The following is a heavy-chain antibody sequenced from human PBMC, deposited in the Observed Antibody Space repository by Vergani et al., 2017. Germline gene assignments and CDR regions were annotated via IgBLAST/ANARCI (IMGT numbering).Heavy chain of an antibody. CDR2: VDPEDGET. J-gene: IGHJ4*02. D-gene: IGHD3-10*01. Sequence: EVQLVQSGAEVKKPGATVKISCKVSGYTFTDYYMHWVQQAPGKGLEWMGLVDPEDGETIYAEKFKGRVTITADTSTDTAYMELSSLRSEDTAVYYCATGYGSGSYRLGPNFDYWGQGTLVTVSS. V-gene: IGHV1-69-2*01. CDR3: ATGYGSGSYRLGPNFDY. CDR1: GYTFTDYY.